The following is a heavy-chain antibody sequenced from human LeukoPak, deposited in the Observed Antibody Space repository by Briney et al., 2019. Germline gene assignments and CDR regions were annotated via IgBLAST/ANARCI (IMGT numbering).Heavy chain of an antibody. Sequence: GASVKVSCKASGYPFTSNGISWVRQAPGQGLECMGWICADSANTKYAQKLRGRVTITAETSPTTGYMERSSLRSEGRPLYYVGRDVLGATCGFDFWGQGTLVTVSS. V-gene: IGHV1-18*01. CDR2: ICADSANT. CDR3: GRDVLGATCGFDF. CDR1: GYPFTSNG. J-gene: IGHJ4*02. D-gene: IGHD1-26*01.